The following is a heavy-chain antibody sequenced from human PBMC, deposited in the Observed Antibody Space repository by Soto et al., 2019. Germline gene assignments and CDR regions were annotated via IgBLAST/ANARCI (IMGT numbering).Heavy chain of an antibody. CDR1: GAVVTSGENY. CDR3: VRDIAHGYNGNV. J-gene: IGHJ4*01. CDR2: IYDSGVT. Sequence: SETLSVTCSVSGAVVTSGENYWSWVRQPPGKGLEWLGYIYDSGVTSYTPALKSRVTLSLDRPNNQVSLKLRSVTAADTAVHFCVRDIAHGYNGNVWGQVTLGTVSS. V-gene: IGHV4-30-4*08. D-gene: IGHD5-18*01.